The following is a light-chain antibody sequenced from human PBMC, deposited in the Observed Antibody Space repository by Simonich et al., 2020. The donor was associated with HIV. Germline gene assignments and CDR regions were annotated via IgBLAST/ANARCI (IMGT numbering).Light chain of an antibody. Sequence: QSALTQPASVSGSPGQSITISCTGTSSDVGSYNLVSWYQQHPGKAPKLMIYEGSQRPSGISNRFSASKSGNTASLTISGLQTEDEADYYCSSYTSSSTWVFGGGTKVTVL. CDR1: SSDVGSYNL. CDR3: SSYTSSSTWV. CDR2: EGS. J-gene: IGLJ3*02. V-gene: IGLV2-14*02.